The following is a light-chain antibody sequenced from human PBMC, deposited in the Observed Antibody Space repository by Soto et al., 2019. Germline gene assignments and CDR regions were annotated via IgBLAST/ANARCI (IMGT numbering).Light chain of an antibody. CDR2: GAS. CDR3: QQFDGSLWT. J-gene: IGKJ1*01. CDR1: HSASSSY. Sequence: PGQRVTHSCSASHSASSSYLTCYQQIPGQAPRLLIYGASTRATSIPARFSGSGSGTDFTLTISSLQPEDFAVYCCQQFDGSLWTFGPGTKVDIK. V-gene: IGKV3D-7*01.